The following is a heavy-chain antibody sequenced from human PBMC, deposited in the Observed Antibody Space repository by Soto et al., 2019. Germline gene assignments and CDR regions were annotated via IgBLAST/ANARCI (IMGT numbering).Heavy chain of an antibody. CDR1: GFTFSNAW. Sequence: EVQLVESGGGLVKPGGSLRLSCAASGFTFSNAWMSWVRQAPGKGLEWVGRIKSKTDGGTTDYAAPVKGRFTMSRDDSKNTLYLQMNSLKTEDTAVYYCTTEGTYYYYYGMDVWGQGTTVTVSS. V-gene: IGHV3-15*01. CDR3: TTEGTYYYYYGMDV. J-gene: IGHJ6*02. CDR2: IKSKTDGGTT.